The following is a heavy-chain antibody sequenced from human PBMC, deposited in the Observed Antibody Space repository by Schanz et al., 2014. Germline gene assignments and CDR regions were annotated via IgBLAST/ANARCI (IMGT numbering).Heavy chain of an antibody. CDR3: ARKMKLGVYGGKGHDSLDI. CDR1: GFSLDIFA. CDR2: ISASGGTT. J-gene: IGHJ3*02. D-gene: IGHD4-17*01. V-gene: IGHV3-23*01. Sequence: EVHLLESGGGLVEPGGSLRLSCATSGFSLDIFAVSWVRQAPGKGLEWVSAISASGGTTYYADSVKGRFTISRDNSKNTLYLQMKSLRAEDTAVYYCARKMKLGVYGGKGHDSLDIWGQGTRVTVSS.